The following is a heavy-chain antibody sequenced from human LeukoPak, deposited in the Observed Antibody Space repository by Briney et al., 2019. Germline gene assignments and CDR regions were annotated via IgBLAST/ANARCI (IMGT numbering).Heavy chain of an antibody. CDR1: GFTFSSYA. CDR2: IYYSGST. D-gene: IGHD1-26*01. CDR3: VKSGGYGLIDY. V-gene: IGHV4-59*04. Sequence: ESGGSLRLSCAASGFTFSSYAMSWIRQPPGKGLEWIGNIYYSGSTYYNASLQSRVTISIDTSKNQFSLRLNSVTAADTAMYFCVKSGGYGLIDYWGQGTLVTVSS. J-gene: IGHJ4*02.